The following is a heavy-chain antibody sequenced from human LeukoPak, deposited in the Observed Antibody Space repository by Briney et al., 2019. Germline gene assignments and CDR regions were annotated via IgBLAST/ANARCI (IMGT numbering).Heavy chain of an antibody. Sequence: PSETLSLTCTVSGGSISSSSYYWGWIRQPPGKGLEWIGSIYYSGSTYYNPSLKSRVTISVDTSKNQFSLKLSSVTATDTAVYYCARLWELHLPPYYYYYMDVWGKGTTVTISS. J-gene: IGHJ6*03. D-gene: IGHD1-26*01. V-gene: IGHV4-39*01. CDR2: IYYSGST. CDR3: ARLWELHLPPYYYYYMDV. CDR1: GGSISSSSYY.